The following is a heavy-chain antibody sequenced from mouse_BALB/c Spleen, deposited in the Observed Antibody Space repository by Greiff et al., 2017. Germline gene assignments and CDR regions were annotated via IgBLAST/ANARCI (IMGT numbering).Heavy chain of an antibody. D-gene: IGHD1-2*01. CDR2: ISSGSSTI. J-gene: IGHJ4*01. V-gene: IGHV5-17*02. Sequence: EVQVVESGAGLVQPGGSRKLSCAASGFTFTSFGMHWVRQAPEKGLEWVAYISSGSSTIYYADTVKGRFTISRDTPKNTLFLQMTSLRSEDTAMYYCARIELRLYAMDYWGQGTSVTVSS. CDR3: ARIELRLYAMDY. CDR1: GFTFTSFG.